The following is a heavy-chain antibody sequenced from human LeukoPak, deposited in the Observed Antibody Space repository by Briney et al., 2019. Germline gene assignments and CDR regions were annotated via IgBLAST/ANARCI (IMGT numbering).Heavy chain of an antibody. CDR2: ISSSSSTI. Sequence: PGGSPRLSCAASGFTFSSYSMNWVRQAPGKGLEWVSYISSSSSTIYYADSVKGRFTISRDNAKNSLYLQMNSLRAEDTAVYYCARRVDYGGPDWGQGTLVTVSS. V-gene: IGHV3-48*04. CDR3: ARRVDYGGPD. CDR1: GFTFSSYS. D-gene: IGHD4-23*01. J-gene: IGHJ4*02.